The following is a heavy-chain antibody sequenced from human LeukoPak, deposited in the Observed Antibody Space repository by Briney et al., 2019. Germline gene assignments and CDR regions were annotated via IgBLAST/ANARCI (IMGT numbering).Heavy chain of an antibody. CDR2: VSGYEGHT. Sequence: ASVKVSCKASGYTFSSYSIAWVRQAPGQGLEWMGRVSGYEGHTSYAQNIQDRITMTTDTPTSTAYMDIRSLRSDDTAIYYCARSLYSSGWAFDSWGQGTLVTVSS. CDR1: GYTFSSYS. J-gene: IGHJ4*02. V-gene: IGHV1-18*01. CDR3: ARSLYSSGWAFDS. D-gene: IGHD6-19*01.